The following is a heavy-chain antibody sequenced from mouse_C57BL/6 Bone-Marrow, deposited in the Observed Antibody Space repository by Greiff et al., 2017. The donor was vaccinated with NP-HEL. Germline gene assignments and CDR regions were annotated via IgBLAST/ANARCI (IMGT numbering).Heavy chain of an antibody. CDR2: INPSTGGT. V-gene: IGHV1-42*01. D-gene: IGHD1-1*01. Sequence: VQLQQSGPELVKPGASVKISCKASGYSFTGYYMNWVKQSPEKSLEWIGEINPSTGGTTYNQKFKAKATLTVDKSSSTAYMQLKSLTSEDSAVYYCARGVGFAYWGQGTLVTVSA. CDR3: ARGVGFAY. CDR1: GYSFTGYY. J-gene: IGHJ3*01.